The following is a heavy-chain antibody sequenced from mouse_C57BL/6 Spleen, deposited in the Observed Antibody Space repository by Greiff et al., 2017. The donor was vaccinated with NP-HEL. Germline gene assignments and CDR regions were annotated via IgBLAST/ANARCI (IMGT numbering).Heavy chain of an antibody. CDR2: INSDGGST. D-gene: IGHD3-2*02. V-gene: IGHV5-2*01. Sequence: EVQLQESGGGLVQPGESLKLSCESNEYEFPSHDMSWVRTTPEKRLELVAAINSDGGSTYYPDTMERRFIISRDNTKKTLYLQMSSLRAEDTALYYCARGHSGYTWFAYWGQGTLVTVSA. CDR1: EYEFPSHD. CDR3: ARGHSGYTWFAY. J-gene: IGHJ3*01.